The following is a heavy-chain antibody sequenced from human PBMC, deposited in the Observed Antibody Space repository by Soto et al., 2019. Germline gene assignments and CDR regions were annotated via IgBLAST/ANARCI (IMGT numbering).Heavy chain of an antibody. Sequence: GGSLRLSCVASGFTFSTFAMSWVRQAPGKGLDWVSGISVGGGSTYYVDSVKGRFTISRDDSKNILYLHMTSLSAEDTAVYYCAKIYCSATNCPFDYCGQGTVVTVSS. V-gene: IGHV3-23*01. CDR1: GFTFSTFA. CDR2: ISVGGGST. D-gene: IGHD2-2*01. J-gene: IGHJ4*02. CDR3: AKIYCSATNCPFDY.